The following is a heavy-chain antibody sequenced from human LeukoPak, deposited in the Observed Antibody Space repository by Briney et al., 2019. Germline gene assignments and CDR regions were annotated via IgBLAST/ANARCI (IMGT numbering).Heavy chain of an antibody. J-gene: IGHJ5*02. Sequence: SETLSLTCTVSGGSISSGSYYWSWIRQPAGKGLEWIGRIYTSGSTNYNPSLKSRVTISVDTSKNQFSLKLSSVTAADTAVYYCARASRLWFGPWGQGTLVTVSS. CDR1: GGSISSGSYY. CDR2: IYTSGST. D-gene: IGHD5/OR15-5a*01. V-gene: IGHV4-61*02. CDR3: ARASRLWFGP.